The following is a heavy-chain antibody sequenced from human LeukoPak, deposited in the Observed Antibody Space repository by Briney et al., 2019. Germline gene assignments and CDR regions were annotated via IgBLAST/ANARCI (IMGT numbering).Heavy chain of an antibody. CDR3: TKLKGWYGDGYFDY. CDR1: GFSVSSKY. J-gene: IGHJ4*02. CDR2: IYSGGPT. Sequence: PGGSLRLSCAASGFSVSSKYMSWVRQPAGKGLEWGSGIYSGGPTFYADSVKGRFTLSRDNSKNTLYLQMNSLRPDDPAVYYCTKLKGWYGDGYFDYWGPGILVTVSS. D-gene: IGHD6-19*01. V-gene: IGHV3-53*01.